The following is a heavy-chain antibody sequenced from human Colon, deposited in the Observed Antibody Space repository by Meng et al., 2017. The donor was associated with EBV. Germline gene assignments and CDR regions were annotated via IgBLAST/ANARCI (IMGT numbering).Heavy chain of an antibody. Sequence: QVQLVQSGAEVRKSGASVKVSCTASGYTLTNYGISWVRQAPGQGLEWMGWINPYNGNTNYAQKVQGRVTMATDTSTSTAYMELRRLRSDDTAVYWCARGSCSGGSCAWGWFDPWGQGTLVTVSS. CDR3: ARGSCSGGSCAWGWFDP. D-gene: IGHD2-15*01. J-gene: IGHJ5*02. CDR1: GYTLTNYG. CDR2: INPYNGNT. V-gene: IGHV1-18*01.